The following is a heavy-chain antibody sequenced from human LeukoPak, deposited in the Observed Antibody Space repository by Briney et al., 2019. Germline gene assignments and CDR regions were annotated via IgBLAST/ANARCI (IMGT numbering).Heavy chain of an antibody. J-gene: IGHJ4*02. V-gene: IGHV3-21*01. CDR3: ARDNPTSNYYDSSGKYRGDY. Sequence: GGSLRLSCAASGFTFSSYSMNWVRQAPGKGLEWVSSISSSSSYIYYADSVKGRFTISRDNAKNSLYLQMNSLRAEDTAVYHCARDNPTSNYYDSSGKYRGDYWGQGTLVTVSS. CDR1: GFTFSSYS. D-gene: IGHD3-22*01. CDR2: ISSSSSYI.